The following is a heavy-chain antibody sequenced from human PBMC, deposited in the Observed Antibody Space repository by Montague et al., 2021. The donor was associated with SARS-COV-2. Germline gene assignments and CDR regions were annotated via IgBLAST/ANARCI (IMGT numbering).Heavy chain of an antibody. D-gene: IGHD3-9*01. J-gene: IGHJ3*01. CDR2: IRHGGAS. CDR3: ASAPTSYDVLTGHDSEFDV. V-gene: IGHV4-34*01. CDR1: GGSFSSYF. Sequence: SETLSLTCGVSGGSFSSYFCCWIRQTPPAGLEWLGVIRHGGASESNPTLTRRAPLSVTTSRSQFPLKLTSVTAAATGVDYCASAPTSYDVLTGHDSEFDVWGRGTMVIVSS.